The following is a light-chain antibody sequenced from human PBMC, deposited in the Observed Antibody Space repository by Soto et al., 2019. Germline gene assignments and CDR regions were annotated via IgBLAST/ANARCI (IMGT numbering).Light chain of an antibody. CDR1: SSDVGSYNL. V-gene: IGLV2-23*02. Sequence: QSALTQPASVSGSPGQSITISCTGTSSDVGSYNLVSWYQQHPGKAPKLMIYEVSKQPSGVSNRFSGSKSGNTASLTISGLQAEDEADYYCCSYAGSNWVFGGGTKLTVL. CDR2: EVS. J-gene: IGLJ3*02. CDR3: CSYAGSNWV.